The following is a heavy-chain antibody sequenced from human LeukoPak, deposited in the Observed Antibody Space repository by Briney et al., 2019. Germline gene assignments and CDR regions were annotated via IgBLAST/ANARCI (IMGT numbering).Heavy chain of an antibody. CDR2: ISAYNGNT. CDR3: ARYLRYSRGLYYFDY. CDR1: GYTFTSYD. Sequence: RASVKVSCKASGYTFTSYDISWVRQAPGQGLEWMGWISAYNGNTNYAQKLQGRVTMTTDTSTSTAYMELRSLRSDDTAVYYCARYLRYSRGLYYFDYCGQGTLVTVSS. D-gene: IGHD6-13*01. V-gene: IGHV1-18*01. J-gene: IGHJ4*02.